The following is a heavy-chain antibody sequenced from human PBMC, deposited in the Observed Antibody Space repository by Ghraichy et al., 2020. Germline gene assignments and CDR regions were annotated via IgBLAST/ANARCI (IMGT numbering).Heavy chain of an antibody. Sequence: GGSLRLSCAASGFTFNNYFMNWVRQAPGKGLEWVSSISSSSSYIYYADSVKGRFTISRDNAKNSLYLQMNSLRAEDTAVYYCARDSTTGTTPYYYGMDVWGQGTTVTVSS. D-gene: IGHD1-7*01. CDR2: ISSSSSYI. CDR1: GFTFNNYF. V-gene: IGHV3-21*01. J-gene: IGHJ6*02. CDR3: ARDSTTGTTPYYYGMDV.